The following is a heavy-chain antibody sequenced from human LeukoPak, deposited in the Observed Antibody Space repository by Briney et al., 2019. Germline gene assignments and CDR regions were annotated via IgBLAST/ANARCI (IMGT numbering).Heavy chain of an antibody. D-gene: IGHD3-10*01. CDR3: ARGGFGEFDY. CDR2: IYYSGST. J-gene: IGHJ4*02. Sequence: TLSLTCTVSGGSISSGGYYWSWLRQHPGKGREWIGYIYYSGSTYYNPSLKSRVTISVDTYKNQFSLKLSSVTAADTAVYYCARGGFGEFDYWGQGTLVTVSS. V-gene: IGHV4-31*03. CDR1: GGSISSGGYY.